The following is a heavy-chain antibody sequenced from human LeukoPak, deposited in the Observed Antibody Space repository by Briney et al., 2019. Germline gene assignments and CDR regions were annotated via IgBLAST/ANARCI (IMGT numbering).Heavy chain of an antibody. CDR1: GYTFTSYG. CDR2: ISAYNGNT. Sequence: LRASVKVSCKASGYTFTSYGISWVRQAPGQGLEWMGWISAYNGNTNYAQKLQGRVTMTTDTSTSTAYMELRSLRSDDTAVYYCARDSHDYGDYVSFTPFDYWGQGTLVTVSS. CDR3: ARDSHDYGDYVSFTPFDY. D-gene: IGHD4-17*01. J-gene: IGHJ4*02. V-gene: IGHV1-18*01.